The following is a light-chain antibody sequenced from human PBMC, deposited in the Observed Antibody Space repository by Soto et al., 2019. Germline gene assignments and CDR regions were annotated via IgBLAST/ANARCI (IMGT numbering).Light chain of an antibody. Sequence: IHMTLSASNRPAPVGYRVTITCRASQSISNWLAWYQQKPGTAPKVLIYHASNWQSGVPSRFSGSGYGTEFTLTISSVQPDDFATYYCQQYNSYSFGQGTKVDIK. CDR2: HAS. J-gene: IGKJ1*01. V-gene: IGKV1-5*01. CDR1: QSISNW. CDR3: QQYNSYS.